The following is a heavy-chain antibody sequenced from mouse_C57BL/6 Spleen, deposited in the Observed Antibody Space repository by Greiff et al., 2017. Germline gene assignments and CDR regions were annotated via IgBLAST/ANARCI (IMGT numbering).Heavy chain of an antibody. J-gene: IGHJ4*01. V-gene: IGHV1-18*01. CDR1: GYTFTDYN. CDR2: INPNNGGT. D-gene: IGHD6-1*01. Sequence: VQLQQSGPELVKPGASVKIPCKASGYTFTDYNMDWVKQSHGKSLEWIGDINPNNGGTIYNQKFKGKATLTVDKSSSTAYMELSSLTSEDTAVYSCAKSIVSTLAYYYAMDDWGNGTSVSVSS. CDR3: AKSIVSTLAYYYAMDD.